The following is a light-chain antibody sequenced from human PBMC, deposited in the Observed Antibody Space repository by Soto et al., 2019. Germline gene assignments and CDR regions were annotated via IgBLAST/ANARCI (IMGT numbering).Light chain of an antibody. V-gene: IGLV2-14*01. Sequence: QSVLTQPASVSGSPGQSITISCTGASSDVGGYNYVSWYQQHPGKAPKLMIYEVSHRPSGVSDRFSGSKSGNTASLIISGLQADDEADYYCSSYTSSTTLDVFGAGTKVTV. CDR3: SSYTSSTTLDV. CDR1: SSDVGGYNY. CDR2: EVS. J-gene: IGLJ1*01.